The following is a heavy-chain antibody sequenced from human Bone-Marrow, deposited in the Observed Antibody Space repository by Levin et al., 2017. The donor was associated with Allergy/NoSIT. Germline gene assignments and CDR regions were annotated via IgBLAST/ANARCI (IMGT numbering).Heavy chain of an antibody. Sequence: ASVKVSCKASGFTFISYHLNWVRQAPGQGLEWMGWMNPNSGRTQLAQKFQGRVTMTRNTSVSTAYLDLSSLTSEDTALYFCARDLGPLRHWFTSDCSCYGSDVWGPGTTVPVSS. CDR3: ARDLGPLRHWFTSDCSCYGSDV. CDR1: GFTFISYH. J-gene: IGHJ6*02. D-gene: IGHD4-11*01. V-gene: IGHV1-8*01. CDR2: MNPNSGRT.